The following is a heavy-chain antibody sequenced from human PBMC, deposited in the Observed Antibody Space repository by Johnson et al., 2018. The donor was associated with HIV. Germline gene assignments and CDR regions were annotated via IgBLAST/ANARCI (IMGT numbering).Heavy chain of an antibody. J-gene: IGHJ3*02. CDR1: GFTFSNNW. Sequence: EVQLVESGGGVERPGESLRLSCRASGFTFSNNWMNWVRQAPGKGLEWVANIKGDGSEKYHVDSVRGRFTISRDNAKNSLYLQMDSLRAEETAIYYCARPIARGASDIWGQGTMVTVS. D-gene: IGHD3-10*01. CDR2: IKGDGSEK. V-gene: IGHV3-7*05. CDR3: ARPIARGASDI.